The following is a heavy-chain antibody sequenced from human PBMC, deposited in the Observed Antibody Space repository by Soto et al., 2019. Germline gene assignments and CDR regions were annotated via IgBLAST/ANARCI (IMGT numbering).Heavy chain of an antibody. CDR3: ARGLYVAGTIGGAFDI. Sequence: ASVKVSCKASGYTFTSYDINWVRQATGQGLEWMGWMNPNSGNTGYAQKFQGRVTMTRNTSISTAYMELSSLRSEDTAVYYCARGLYVAGTIGGAFDIWGQGTMVTVSS. V-gene: IGHV1-8*01. D-gene: IGHD6-19*01. CDR2: MNPNSGNT. J-gene: IGHJ3*02. CDR1: GYTFTSYD.